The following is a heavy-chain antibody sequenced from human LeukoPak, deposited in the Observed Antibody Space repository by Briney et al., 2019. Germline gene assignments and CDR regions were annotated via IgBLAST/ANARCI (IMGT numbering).Heavy chain of an antibody. CDR3: ARSHYYDRIEDS. Sequence: SVKVSCKASGGTFSSYAISWVRQAPGQGLEWMGGIIPIFGTANYAQKFQGRVTITTDESTSTAYMELSSLRSEDAAVYYCARSHYYDRIEDSWGQGTLVTVSS. V-gene: IGHV1-69*05. D-gene: IGHD3-22*01. CDR1: GGTFSSYA. CDR2: IIPIFGTA. J-gene: IGHJ4*02.